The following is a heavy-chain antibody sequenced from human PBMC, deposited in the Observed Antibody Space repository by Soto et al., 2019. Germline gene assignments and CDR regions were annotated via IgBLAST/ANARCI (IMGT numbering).Heavy chain of an antibody. Sequence: QVQLQESGPGLVKASGTLSLTCAVSSGSISSNNWWSWVRQTPGKGLEWIGEIYHSGSTNYNPSLKRRVTLSVEKSKSQFSLKLSSVTAADTAVYYCARAILFRFLEWSPKWLGPWGQGTLVTVSS. D-gene: IGHD3-3*01. J-gene: IGHJ5*02. V-gene: IGHV4-4*02. CDR3: ARAILFRFLEWSPKWLGP. CDR1: SGSISSNNW. CDR2: IYHSGST.